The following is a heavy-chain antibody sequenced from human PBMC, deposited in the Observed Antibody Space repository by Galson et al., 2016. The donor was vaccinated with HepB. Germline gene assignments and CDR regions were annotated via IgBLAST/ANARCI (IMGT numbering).Heavy chain of an antibody. J-gene: IGHJ4*02. D-gene: IGHD1-26*01. Sequence: SVKVSCKASGYTFTSYYTHWVRQAPGQGLEWMGIINPGGGSTSYAQNFQGRVTMTRDTSTSTVYMELGSLRSEDSAMYYCAREGATSIGGFGYWGQGTLVTVSS. CDR3: AREGATSIGGFGY. CDR2: INPGGGST. V-gene: IGHV1-46*01. CDR1: GYTFTSYY.